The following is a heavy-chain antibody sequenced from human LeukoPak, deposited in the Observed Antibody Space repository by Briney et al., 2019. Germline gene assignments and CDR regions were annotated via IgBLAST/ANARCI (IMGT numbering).Heavy chain of an antibody. CDR3: ARGGDILTGYSLGRFDY. CDR1: GFTFSSYA. V-gene: IGHV3-30-3*01. Sequence: PGRSLRLSCAASGFTFSSYAMHWVRQTPGKGLEWVAVISSDGSNKYYADSVKGRFTISRDNSKNTLYLQMNNLRAEDTAVYYCARGGDILTGYSLGRFDYWGQGTLVTVSS. J-gene: IGHJ4*02. D-gene: IGHD3-9*01. CDR2: ISSDGSNK.